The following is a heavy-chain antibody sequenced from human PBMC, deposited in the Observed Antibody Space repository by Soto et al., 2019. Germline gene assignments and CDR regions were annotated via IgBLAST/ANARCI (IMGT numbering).Heavy chain of an antibody. J-gene: IGHJ6*03. Sequence: ASVKVSCKASGYTFTSYDINWVRQATGQGLEWMGWMNPNSGNTGYAQKFQGRVTMTRNTSISTAYMELSSLRSEDTAVYYCARLGRYDFWSGWPYYYYYMDVWGKGTTVTVSS. CDR2: MNPNSGNT. D-gene: IGHD3-3*01. CDR3: ARLGRYDFWSGWPYYYYYMDV. V-gene: IGHV1-8*01. CDR1: GYTFTSYD.